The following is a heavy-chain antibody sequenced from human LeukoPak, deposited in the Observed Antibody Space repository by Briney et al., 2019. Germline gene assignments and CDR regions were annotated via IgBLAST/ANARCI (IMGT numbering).Heavy chain of an antibody. V-gene: IGHV4-59*01. CDR3: ARNRDYGENFDY. CDR1: GGSISSYY. D-gene: IGHD4-17*01. J-gene: IGHJ4*02. Sequence: PSETLSLTCTVSGGSISSYYWSWIRQPPGKGLEWIGYTYYSGSTNYNPSLKSRVTISVDTSKNQFSLKLSSVTAADTAVYYCARNRDYGENFDYWGQGTLVTVSS. CDR2: TYYSGST.